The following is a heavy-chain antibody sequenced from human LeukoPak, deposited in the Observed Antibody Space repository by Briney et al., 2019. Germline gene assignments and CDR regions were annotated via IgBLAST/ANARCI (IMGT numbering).Heavy chain of an antibody. D-gene: IGHD3-22*01. CDR3: ARVSWLTYYFDY. J-gene: IGHJ4*02. CDR2: INHSGST. CDR1: GGSFSGYY. V-gene: IGHV4-34*01. Sequence: SETQSLTCAVYGGSFSGYYWSWIRQPPGKGLEWIGEINHSGSTNYNPSLKSRVIISVDTSKNQFSLRLSSVTAADTAVYYCARVSWLTYYFDYWGQGTLVTVSS.